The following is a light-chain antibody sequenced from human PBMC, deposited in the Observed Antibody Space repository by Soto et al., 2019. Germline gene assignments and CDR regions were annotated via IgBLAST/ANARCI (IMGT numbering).Light chain of an antibody. J-gene: IGLJ2*01. Sequence: SYELTQSPSVSVSPGQTARITCSGDKLGDKYACWYQQKPGQSPVLVIYQDSKRPSGIPERFSGSNSGNTATLTISGTQAMDEADYYCQAWDSSTVVFGGGTQLTVL. V-gene: IGLV3-1*01. CDR3: QAWDSSTVV. CDR1: KLGDKY. CDR2: QDS.